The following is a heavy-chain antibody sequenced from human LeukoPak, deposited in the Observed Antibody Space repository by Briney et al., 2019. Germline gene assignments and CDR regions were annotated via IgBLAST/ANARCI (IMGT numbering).Heavy chain of an antibody. CDR1: GGSISSYY. CDR3: ARAPRLAGHYYFDY. J-gene: IGHJ4*02. V-gene: IGHV4-59*01. Sequence: SETLSLTCTVSGGSISSYYWSWIRQPPGKGLEWIGYIYYSGSTNYNPSLKSRVTISVDTSKNQFSLKLSSVTAADTAVYYCARAPRLAGHYYFDYWGQGTLITVSS. D-gene: IGHD6-19*01. CDR2: IYYSGST.